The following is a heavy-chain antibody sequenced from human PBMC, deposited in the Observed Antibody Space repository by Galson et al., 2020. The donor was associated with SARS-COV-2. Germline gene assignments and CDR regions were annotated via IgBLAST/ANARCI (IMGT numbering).Heavy chain of an antibody. Sequence: GESLKISCKGSGYSFTNYWIGWVRQMPGKGLEWMGIIYPGDSDTSYRQSFQGQVTISADKSISTAYLQWSSLKASDTAMYYCASTGSGWYEWYFDLWGRGTLVTVSS. V-gene: IGHV5-51*01. D-gene: IGHD6-19*01. J-gene: IGHJ2*01. CDR3: ASTGSGWYEWYFDL. CDR2: IYPGDSDT. CDR1: GYSFTNYW.